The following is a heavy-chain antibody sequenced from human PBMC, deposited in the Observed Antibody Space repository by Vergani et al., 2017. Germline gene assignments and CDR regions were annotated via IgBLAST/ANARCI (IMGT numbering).Heavy chain of an antibody. V-gene: IGHV1-46*03. D-gene: IGHD3-22*01. CDR2: INPSGGST. Sequence: HVQLVQSGTEVRKPGSSVKVSCKTSRGTLSSYAIAWVRQAPGQGLEWMGIINPSGGSTSYAQKFQGRVTMTRDTSTSTVYMELSSLRSEDTAVYYCTRGWYYDSIAYWAYWGQGTLVTVSS. CDR1: RGTLSSYA. CDR3: TRGWYYDSIAYWAY. J-gene: IGHJ4*02.